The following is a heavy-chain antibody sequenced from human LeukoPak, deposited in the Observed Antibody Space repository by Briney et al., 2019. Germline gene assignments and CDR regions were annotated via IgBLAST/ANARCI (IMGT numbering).Heavy chain of an antibody. J-gene: IGHJ6*03. CDR1: GFTFDDYA. V-gene: IGHV3-9*01. CDR3: AKDAGRHYYYYMDV. CDR2: ISWNSGSI. Sequence: PGGSLGLSCAASGFTFDDYAMHWVRQAPGKGLEWVSGISWNSGSIGYADSVKGRFTISRDNAKNSLYLQMNSLRAEDTALYYCAKDAGRHYYYYMDVWGKGTTVTISS.